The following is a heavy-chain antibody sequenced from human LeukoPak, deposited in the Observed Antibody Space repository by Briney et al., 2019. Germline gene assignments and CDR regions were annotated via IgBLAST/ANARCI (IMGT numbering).Heavy chain of an antibody. Sequence: GGSLRLSCAASGFTFSSYWMSWVRQAPGKGLEWVANIKEHGSEKYYVDSVKGRFTISRDNAKNSPYLQMNSLRAEDTAVYYCARGLYGDYYYYGMDVWGQGTTVTVSS. V-gene: IGHV3-7*04. CDR2: IKEHGSEK. J-gene: IGHJ6*02. CDR1: GFTFSSYW. CDR3: ARGLYGDYYYYGMDV. D-gene: IGHD4-17*01.